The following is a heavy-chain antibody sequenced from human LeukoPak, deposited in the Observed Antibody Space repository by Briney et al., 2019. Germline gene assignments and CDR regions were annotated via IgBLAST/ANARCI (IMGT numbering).Heavy chain of an antibody. V-gene: IGHV4-39*07. J-gene: IGHJ5*02. D-gene: IGHD3-10*01. Sequence: SETLSLTCTVSGGSISSSAYYWGWIRRPPGKGLEWIGSIHSSGSTYYNPSLKSRVTISVDTSKNQFSLKLTSVTAADTAVYYCARDSMVRGVITTRWFDPWGQGTLVTVSS. CDR2: IHSSGST. CDR1: GGSISSSAYY. CDR3: ARDSMVRGVITTRWFDP.